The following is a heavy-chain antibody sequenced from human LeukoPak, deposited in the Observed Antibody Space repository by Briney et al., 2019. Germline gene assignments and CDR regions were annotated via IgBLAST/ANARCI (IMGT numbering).Heavy chain of an antibody. CDR2: FYGDSMI. CDR1: EFRVSYNY. Sequence: GGSLGLPCKVSEFRVSYNYMTWDRQAPRKGLEWISTFYGDSMIAYTDAVKGRLTLSTDNSKTTFYLQMNSLRVEDTAVYYCATDRSGSSAGSWAYWGQGTLVAVSS. V-gene: IGHV3-53*01. CDR3: ATDRSGSSAGSWAY. J-gene: IGHJ4*02. D-gene: IGHD6-13*01.